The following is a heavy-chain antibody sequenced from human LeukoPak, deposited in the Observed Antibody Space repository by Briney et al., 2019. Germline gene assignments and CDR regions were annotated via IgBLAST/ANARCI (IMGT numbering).Heavy chain of an antibody. CDR3: ARVAVAGTFEYYFDY. CDR1: GYTFTGYY. V-gene: IGHV1-2*02. CDR2: VNPNSGDT. D-gene: IGHD6-19*01. Sequence: ASVKVSCKASGYTFTGYYIQWVRQAPGQGLEWMGWVNPNSGDTKYAQKFQGRVTMTRDTSISTAYAELSRLRSDDTAIYYCARVAVAGTFEYYFDYWGQGSLVIVSS. J-gene: IGHJ4*02.